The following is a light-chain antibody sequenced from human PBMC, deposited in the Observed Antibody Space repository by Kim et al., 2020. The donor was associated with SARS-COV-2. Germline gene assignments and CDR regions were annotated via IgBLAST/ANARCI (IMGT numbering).Light chain of an antibody. CDR3: NSRDSNYNVL. CDR1: SLRSYY. V-gene: IGLV3-19*01. Sequence: SSELTQDPAVYVALGQPVRITCQGDSLRSYYATWYQQKPGQAPIVVMYGKNNRPSGIPDRFSGSSSGNTASLTITGNQAGDEADYYCNSRDSNYNVLFGGDTHLTVL. J-gene: IGLJ2*01. CDR2: GKN.